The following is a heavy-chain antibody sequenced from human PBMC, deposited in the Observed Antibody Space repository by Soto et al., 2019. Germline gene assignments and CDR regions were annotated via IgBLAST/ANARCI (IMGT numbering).Heavy chain of an antibody. Sequence: ASVKVSCKASGYTFTNFHFNWVRQATGQGLEWIGWMNPYSGDTGYAQNFQGRVTMTRDTSINTAYREMTSLTSDDTTDYYCASVSPEQVEHWGQGTPVAVCS. CDR2: MNPYSGDT. CDR3: ASVSPEQVEH. CDR1: GYTFTNFH. V-gene: IGHV1-8*02. D-gene: IGHD1-26*01. J-gene: IGHJ1*01.